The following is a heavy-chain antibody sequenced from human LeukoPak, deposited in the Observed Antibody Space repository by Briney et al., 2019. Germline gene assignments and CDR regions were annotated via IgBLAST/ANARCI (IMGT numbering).Heavy chain of an antibody. CDR3: ARGGEARWYYFDY. D-gene: IGHD3-10*01. CDR1: GGSISGFY. V-gene: IGHV4-59*01. Sequence: SETLSLTCKVSGGSISGFYWTWIRQPPGEGLEWIGYIYYSGSTDYNPSLKSRVTISVDTSKNQVSLKLSSVTAADTAVYYCARGGEARWYYFDYWGRGTLVTVSS. J-gene: IGHJ4*02. CDR2: IYYSGST.